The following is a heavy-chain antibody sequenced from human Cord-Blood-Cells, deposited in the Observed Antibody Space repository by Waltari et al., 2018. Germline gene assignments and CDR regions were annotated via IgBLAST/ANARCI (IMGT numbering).Heavy chain of an antibody. Sequence: EVQLLESGGGLVQPGGSLRLSCAASGFTFSSYAMSWVRQAPGKGLGWVSAISGSGGSTYYADSVKGRFTISRDNSKNTLYLQMNSLRAEDTAVYYCAKVRGSGSYYEDYWGQGTLVTVSS. J-gene: IGHJ4*02. CDR1: GFTFSSYA. CDR2: ISGSGGST. CDR3: AKVRGSGSYYEDY. D-gene: IGHD3-10*01. V-gene: IGHV3-23*01.